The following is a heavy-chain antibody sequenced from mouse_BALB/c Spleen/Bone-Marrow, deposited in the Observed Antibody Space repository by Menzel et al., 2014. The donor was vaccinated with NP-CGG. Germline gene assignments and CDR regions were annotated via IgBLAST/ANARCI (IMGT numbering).Heavy chain of an antibody. Sequence: VQLQQSGAKLVRPGTSVKVSCKASGYAFTNYLIEWFKQRPGQGLEWIGVINPGSGGTNFNEKFRGKATLTADKSSSSVYMQFNSLTSDDSAVYFCAREGYYGLDYWGQGTTLTVSS. CDR3: AREGYYGLDY. D-gene: IGHD2-1*01. J-gene: IGHJ2*01. CDR2: INPGSGGT. V-gene: IGHV1-54*03. CDR1: GYAFTNYL.